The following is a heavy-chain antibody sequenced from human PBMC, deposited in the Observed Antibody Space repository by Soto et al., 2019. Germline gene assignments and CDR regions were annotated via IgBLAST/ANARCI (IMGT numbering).Heavy chain of an antibody. CDR3: ANLPLYGSGFDC. D-gene: IGHD3-10*01. Sequence: EVQLVESGGGLVQPGRSLRLSCAASGFTFDDYAIHWGRQAPGRGLEWVAGISWNGASIGYADSVKGPFTISRDNAKHSLHLPMNRLRREETALYYCANLPLYGSGFDCWGQGTLVTVSS. CDR1: GFTFDDYA. J-gene: IGHJ4*02. V-gene: IGHV3-9*01. CDR2: ISWNGASI.